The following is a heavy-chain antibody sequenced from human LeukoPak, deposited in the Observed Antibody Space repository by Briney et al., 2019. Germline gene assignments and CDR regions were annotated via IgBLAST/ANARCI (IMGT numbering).Heavy chain of an antibody. CDR2: ISSSSSYI. V-gene: IGHV3-21*01. CDR3: ARDRTMPSGFDP. J-gene: IGHJ5*02. Sequence: KTGGSLRLSYAASGFTFSSYSMNWVRQAPGKGLEWVSSISSSSSYIYYADSVKGRFTISRDNAKNSLYLQMNSLRAEDTAVYYCARDRTMPSGFDPWGQGTLVTVSS. D-gene: IGHD2-2*01. CDR1: GFTFSSYS.